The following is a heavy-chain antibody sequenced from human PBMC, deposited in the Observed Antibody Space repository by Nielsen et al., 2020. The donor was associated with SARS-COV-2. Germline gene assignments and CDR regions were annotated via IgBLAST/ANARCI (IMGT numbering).Heavy chain of an antibody. V-gene: IGHV3-7*01. CDR2: IKQDGSEK. CDR1: GFTFSSYW. Sequence: GESLKISCAASGFTFSSYWMSWVRQAPGKGLEWVANIKQDGSEKYYVDSVKARFTISRDHAKNSLYLQMNSLRAEDTAVYYCARQGYSYRGWDYWGQGILVTVSS. J-gene: IGHJ4*02. CDR3: ARQGYSYRGWDY. D-gene: IGHD5-18*01.